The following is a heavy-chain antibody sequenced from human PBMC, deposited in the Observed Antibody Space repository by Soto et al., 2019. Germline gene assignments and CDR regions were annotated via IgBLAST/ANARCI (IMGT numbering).Heavy chain of an antibody. V-gene: IGHV3-23*01. CDR2: ISGSGGST. J-gene: IGHJ4*02. Sequence: EVQLLESGGGLVQPGGSLRLSCAASGFTFSSYAMSWVRQAPGKGLEWVSAISGSGGSTYYADSVKGRFTISRATSKNTLYLQMNSLRAEDTAVYYCAKGLVRFLEWLFFDYLGQGTLLAVSS. CDR3: AKGLVRFLEWLFFDY. CDR1: GFTFSSYA. D-gene: IGHD3-3*01.